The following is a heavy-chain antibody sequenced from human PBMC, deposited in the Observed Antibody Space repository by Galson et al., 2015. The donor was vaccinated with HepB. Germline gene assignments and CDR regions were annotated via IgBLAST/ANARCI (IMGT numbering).Heavy chain of an antibody. J-gene: IGHJ6*03. CDR3: ARVPPVLEWLPTHYYYYMDV. CDR1: GYTFTSYG. CDR2: ISAYNGNT. V-gene: IGHV1-18*01. Sequence: SVKVSCKASGYTFTSYGISWVRQAPGQGLEWMGWISAYNGNTNYAQKLQGRVTMTTDTSTSTAYMELRSLRSDDTAVYYCARVPPVLEWLPTHYYYYMDVWGKGTTVTASS. D-gene: IGHD3-3*01.